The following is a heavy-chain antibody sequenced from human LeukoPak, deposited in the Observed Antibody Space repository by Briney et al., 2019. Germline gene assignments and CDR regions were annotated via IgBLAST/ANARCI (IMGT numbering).Heavy chain of an antibody. CDR3: AKDRLLNCRGDCYIFDY. CDR2: ISGSGDST. J-gene: IGHJ4*02. D-gene: IGHD2-21*02. V-gene: IGHV3-23*01. Sequence: GGSLRLPCVASGFTLRSYVMNWVRQTPGKGLGWVSSISGSGDSTFYADSVKGRFSISRDNSKNTLYLQVNGLRTEDTAVYYCAKDRLLNCRGDCYIFDYWGQGTVVTVSS. CDR1: GFTLRSYV.